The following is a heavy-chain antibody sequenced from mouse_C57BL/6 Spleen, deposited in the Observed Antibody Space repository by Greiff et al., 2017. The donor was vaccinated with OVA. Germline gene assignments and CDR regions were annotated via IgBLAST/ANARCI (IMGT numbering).Heavy chain of an antibody. V-gene: IGHV1-47*01. CDR3: ARGYYGSSPWYFDV. CDR1: GYTFTTYP. D-gene: IGHD1-1*01. CDR2: FHPYNDDT. J-gene: IGHJ1*03. Sequence: VKLVESGAELVKPGASVKMSCKASGYTFTTYPIEWMKQNHGKSLEWIGNFHPYNDDTKYNEKFKGKATLTVEKSSSTVYLELSRLTSDDSAVYYCARGYYGSSPWYFDVWGTGTTVTVSS.